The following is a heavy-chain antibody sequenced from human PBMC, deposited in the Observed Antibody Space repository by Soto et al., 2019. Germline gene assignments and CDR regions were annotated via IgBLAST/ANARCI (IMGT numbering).Heavy chain of an antibody. J-gene: IGHJ6*02. CDR3: ATGRGLYYYYGMDV. CDR2: ISGSGGST. D-gene: IGHD3-10*01. Sequence: EVQLLESGGGLVQPGGSLRLSCAASGFTFSSYAMSWVRQVPGQGLEWVSAISGSGGSTYYADSVKGRFTISRDNSKNTLYLQMNSLRGEDTAVYYCATGRGLYYYYGMDVWGQGTTVTVSS. CDR1: GFTFSSYA. V-gene: IGHV3-23*01.